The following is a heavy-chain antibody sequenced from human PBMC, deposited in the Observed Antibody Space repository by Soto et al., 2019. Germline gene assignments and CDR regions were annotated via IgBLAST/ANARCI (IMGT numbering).Heavy chain of an antibody. CDR3: AGEEGYWGRMDV. V-gene: IGHV3-21*01. CDR2: ISSGSSYI. J-gene: IGHJ6*02. Sequence: SLRLSCAVSVFSFSTYRMNWVRQAPVKGLEWVSSISSGSSYIYYAESVNGRFTISRDNTKNSLFLQMNSLRDEDTAVYYCAGEEGYWGRMDVWGQGPTVTVSS. CDR1: VFSFSTYR. D-gene: IGHD2-15*01.